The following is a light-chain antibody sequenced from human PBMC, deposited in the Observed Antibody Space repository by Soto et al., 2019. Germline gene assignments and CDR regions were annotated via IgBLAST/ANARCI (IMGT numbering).Light chain of an antibody. CDR1: QSVTSSS. J-gene: IGKJ1*01. CDR3: QQYGSSPGT. V-gene: IGKV3-20*01. CDR2: GAS. Sequence: EIVMTQSPGTLSLTPGERASLSSRASQSVTSSSLAWYQQKPGQAPRLLIYGASSRAPGIPDRFSGSGSGTDFTLTISRLEPEDFAVYYCQQYGSSPGTFGPGTKVEIK.